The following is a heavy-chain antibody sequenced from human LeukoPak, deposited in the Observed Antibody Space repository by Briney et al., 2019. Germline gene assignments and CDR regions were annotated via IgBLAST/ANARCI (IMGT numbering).Heavy chain of an antibody. CDR3: ARLRDSGSYGDY. CDR2: IYYSGRT. J-gene: IGHJ4*02. Sequence: SETLSLTCTVSGGSLSSSSYYWGWIRQPPGKWLECIGSIYYSGRTYYNPSLKSRATISVDTSKNQFSLKLSSVTAADTAVYYCARLRDSGSYGDYWGQGTLVTVSS. V-gene: IGHV4-39*01. CDR1: GGSLSSSSYY. D-gene: IGHD1-26*01.